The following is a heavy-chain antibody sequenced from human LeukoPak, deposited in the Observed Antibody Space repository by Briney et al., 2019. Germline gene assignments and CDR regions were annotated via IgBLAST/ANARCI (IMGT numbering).Heavy chain of an antibody. CDR2: IYYSGST. Sequence: SETLSLTCTVSGGSISTYYWSWIRQPPGKGLEWIGYIYYSGSTYYNPSLKSRVTISVDTSKNQFSLKLSSVTAADTAVYYCARGPQRWLQSTFDYWGQGTLVTVSS. CDR3: ARGPQRWLQSTFDY. D-gene: IGHD5-24*01. CDR1: GGSISTYY. J-gene: IGHJ4*02. V-gene: IGHV4-59*08.